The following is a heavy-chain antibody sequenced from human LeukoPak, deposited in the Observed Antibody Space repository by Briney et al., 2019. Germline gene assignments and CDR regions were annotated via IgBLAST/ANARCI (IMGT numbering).Heavy chain of an antibody. D-gene: IGHD1-14*01. V-gene: IGHV4-59*01. J-gene: IGHJ4*02. CDR1: GGSISSYY. CDR3: ARVTYRYYFDY. Sequence: PSETLSLTCTVSGGSISSYYWSWIRQPPGKGLEWIGYIYYSGSTNYNPSLKSRVTISVDTSKNQFSLKLSSVTAADTAVYYCARVTYRYYFDYWGQGTLVTVSS. CDR2: IYYSGST.